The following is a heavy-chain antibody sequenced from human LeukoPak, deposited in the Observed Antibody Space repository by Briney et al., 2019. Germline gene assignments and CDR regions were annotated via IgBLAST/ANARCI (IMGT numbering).Heavy chain of an antibody. V-gene: IGHV4-59*01. CDR1: GGSISSYY. Sequence: SGTLSLTCTVSGGSISSYYWSWIRQPPGKGLEWIGYIYYSGSTNYNPSLKSRVTISVDTSKNQFSLKLSSVTAADTAVYYCARDHPVDVWGKGTTVTVSS. CDR2: IYYSGST. CDR3: ARDHPVDV. J-gene: IGHJ6*04.